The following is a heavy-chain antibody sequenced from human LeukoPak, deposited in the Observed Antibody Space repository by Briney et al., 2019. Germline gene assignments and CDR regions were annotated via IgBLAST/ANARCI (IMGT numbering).Heavy chain of an antibody. D-gene: IGHD1-26*01. Sequence: PGGSRRLSCAASGFTISSYAMSWVRQAPGKGLEWVSAISGSGGSTYYADSVKGRFTISRDNSKNTLYLQMNSLRAEDAAVYYCAKEQWKLRTTTFDIWGQGTMVTVSS. V-gene: IGHV3-23*01. CDR2: ISGSGGST. J-gene: IGHJ3*02. CDR1: GFTISSYA. CDR3: AKEQWKLRTTTFDI.